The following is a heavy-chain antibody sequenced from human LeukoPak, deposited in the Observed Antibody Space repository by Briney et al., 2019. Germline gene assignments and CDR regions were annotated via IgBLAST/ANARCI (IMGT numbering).Heavy chain of an antibody. V-gene: IGHV3-74*01. Sequence: GGSLRLSCAASGFSLSSYWMHWVRQVPGKGLVWVSRINSDGTSVRYADSVKGRFTISRDNAKNTLYLQMNSLRAEDTGVYYCGRSHYYDSSGNSYYYYAMDVWGQGTTVTVSS. J-gene: IGHJ6*02. CDR3: GRSHYYDSSGNSYYYYAMDV. D-gene: IGHD3-22*01. CDR2: INSDGTSV. CDR1: GFSLSSYW.